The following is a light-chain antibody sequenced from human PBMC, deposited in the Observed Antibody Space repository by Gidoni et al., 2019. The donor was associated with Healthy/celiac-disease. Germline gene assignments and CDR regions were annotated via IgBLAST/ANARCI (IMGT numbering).Light chain of an antibody. CDR2: DVS. CDR1: SSDGGGYNY. CDR3: CSYAGSYTFPYV. J-gene: IGLJ1*01. V-gene: IGLV2-11*01. Sequence: QSALTQPLPKAGAPGESVTISCPGTSSDGGGYNYVSWYQKHPGKAPNLMIYDVSKRPSGVPDRFSGSKSGNTSSLTISGLQAEDEADYYCCSYAGSYTFPYVFGTGTKVTVL.